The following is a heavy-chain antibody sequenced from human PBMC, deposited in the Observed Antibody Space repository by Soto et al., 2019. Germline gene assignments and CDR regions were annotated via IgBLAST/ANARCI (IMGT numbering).Heavy chain of an antibody. V-gene: IGHV3-23*01. CDR1: GFTFSSYA. Sequence: GGSLRLSCAASGFTFSSYAMSWVRQAPGKGLEWVSAISGSGGSTYYADSVKGRFTISRDNSKNTLYLQMNSLRAEDTAVYYCAKDRTSGNYDFWSGYFYYYYGMDVWGQGTTVTVSS. CDR2: ISGSGGST. CDR3: AKDRTSGNYDFWSGYFYYYYGMDV. D-gene: IGHD3-3*01. J-gene: IGHJ6*02.